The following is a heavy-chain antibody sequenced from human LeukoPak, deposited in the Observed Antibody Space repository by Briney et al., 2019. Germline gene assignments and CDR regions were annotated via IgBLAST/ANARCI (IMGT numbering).Heavy chain of an antibody. CDR2: INPNSGGT. Sequence: GASVKVSCKSSVYTFTVYYMHWVRQAPGQRGEWMGWINPNSGGTNYGQQFQGRVTMTRDTSISTAYMELSRMRSDDTAVYYRGRGRYSSSWYPYWGEGTLVTVS. CDR3: GRGRYSSSWYPY. V-gene: IGHV1-2*02. CDR1: VYTFTVYY. J-gene: IGHJ4*02. D-gene: IGHD6-13*01.